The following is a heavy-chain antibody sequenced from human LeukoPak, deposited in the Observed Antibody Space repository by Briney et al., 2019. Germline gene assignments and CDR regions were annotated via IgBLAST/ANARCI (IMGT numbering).Heavy chain of an antibody. CDR2: ISGSGGST. J-gene: IGHJ4*02. Sequence: GGSLRLSCAAPGFTFSNYAMSWVRQAPGKGLEWVSAISGSGGSTYYTDSVKGRFTISRDNSKNTLYLQMNSLRAEDTAVYYCAKVDTFYGDYAIDYWGQGTLVTVSS. CDR3: AKVDTFYGDYAIDY. D-gene: IGHD4-17*01. V-gene: IGHV3-23*01. CDR1: GFTFSNYA.